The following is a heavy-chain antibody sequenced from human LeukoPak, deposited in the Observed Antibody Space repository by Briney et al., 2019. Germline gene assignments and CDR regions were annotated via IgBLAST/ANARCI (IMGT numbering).Heavy chain of an antibody. CDR2: ISSSSSYI. V-gene: IGHV3-21*01. CDR1: GFTFSSYS. D-gene: IGHD3-10*01. CDR3: ARDLPRGISRSYFDY. J-gene: IGHJ4*02. Sequence: GGSLRLSCAASGFTFSSYSMNWVRQAPGKGLEWVSSISSSSSYIYYADSVKGRFTISRDNAKNSLYLQMNSLRAEDTAVYYCARDLPRGISRSYFDYWGQGTLVTVSS.